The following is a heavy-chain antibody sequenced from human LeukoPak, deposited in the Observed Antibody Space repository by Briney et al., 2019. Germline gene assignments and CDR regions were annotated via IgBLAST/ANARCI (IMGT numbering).Heavy chain of an antibody. CDR1: GYTFTGYY. CDR2: INPNSGGT. J-gene: IGHJ4*02. V-gene: IGHV1-2*06. CDR3: GVVTAIRTFDY. D-gene: IGHD2-21*02. Sequence: ASVKVSCKASGYTFTGYYMHWVRQAPGQGLEWMGRINPNSGGTNYAQKFQGRVTMTRDTSISTACMELSRLRSDDTAVYYCGVVTAIRTFDYWGQGTLVTVSS.